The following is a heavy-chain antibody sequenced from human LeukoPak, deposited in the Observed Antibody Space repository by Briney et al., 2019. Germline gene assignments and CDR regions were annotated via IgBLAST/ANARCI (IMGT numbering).Heavy chain of an antibody. CDR1: GFTFDDYA. Sequence: PGGSLRLSCAASGFTFDDYAMHWVRQAPGEGLEWVSGISWNSGSIGYADSVKGRFTISRDNAKNTLYLQMNSLRAEDTAVYYCAKGMIVVVPAAIKGMDVWGKGTTVTVSS. D-gene: IGHD2-2*02. J-gene: IGHJ6*04. CDR3: AKGMIVVVPAAIKGMDV. CDR2: ISWNSGSI. V-gene: IGHV3-9*01.